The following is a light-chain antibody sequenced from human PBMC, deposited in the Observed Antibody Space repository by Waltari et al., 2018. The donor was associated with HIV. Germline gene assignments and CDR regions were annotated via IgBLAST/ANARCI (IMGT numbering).Light chain of an antibody. CDR1: SRAVGGSTY. CDR2: AVS. V-gene: IGLV2-14*03. J-gene: IGLJ1*01. CDR3: SSYTSSRSYV. Sequence: QSALTQPASVSGSPGQSIPLSCTGTSRAVGGSTYSPWYQKHPGKAPKRMIYAVSNRPSGVSNRFSGSKSGNTASLTISGLQAEDEADYYCSSYTSSRSYVFGTGTRVTV.